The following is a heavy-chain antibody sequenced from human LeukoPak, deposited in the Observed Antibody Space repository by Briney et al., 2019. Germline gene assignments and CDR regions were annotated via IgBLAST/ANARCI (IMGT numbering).Heavy chain of an antibody. J-gene: IGHJ5*02. Sequence: ASVKVSCKASGGTFSSYAISWVRQAPEQGLEWMGRIIPILGIANYAQKFQGRVTITADKSTSTAYMELSSLRSEDTAVYYCAREGGYDYELSGDPAYNWFDPWGQGTLVTVSS. CDR2: IIPILGIA. CDR1: GGTFSSYA. V-gene: IGHV1-69*04. CDR3: AREGGYDYELSGDPAYNWFDP. D-gene: IGHD5-12*01.